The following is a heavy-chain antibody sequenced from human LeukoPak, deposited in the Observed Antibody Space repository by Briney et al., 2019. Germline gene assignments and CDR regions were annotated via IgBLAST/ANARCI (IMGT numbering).Heavy chain of an antibody. V-gene: IGHV5-51*01. CDR2: IYPGDSDT. Sequence: GESLKISCKGSGYSFTSYWIGWMRQMPGKGLEWMGIIYPGDSDTRYSPSFQGQVTISADKSISTAYLQWSSLKASDTAMYYCARHISYYGSGSYGDYWGQGSPVTVSS. CDR3: ARHISYYGSGSYGDY. CDR1: GYSFTSYW. D-gene: IGHD3-10*01. J-gene: IGHJ4*02.